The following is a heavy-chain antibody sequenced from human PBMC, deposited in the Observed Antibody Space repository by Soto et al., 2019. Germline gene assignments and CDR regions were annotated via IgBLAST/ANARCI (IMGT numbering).Heavy chain of an antibody. D-gene: IGHD6-19*01. CDR1: GFSLDTRGVG. J-gene: IGHJ4*02. CDR3: AHRRGHSSGWISFDF. CDR2: IYWHGDK. V-gene: IGHV2-5*01. Sequence: QITLTESGPPLVEPKQTLTLTCTFSGFSLDTRGVGVGWIRQPPGKAPEWLALIYWHGDKRYSPSLKHRLTITKDTSKSQVVLTLTDMDPMDTATYFCAHRRGHSSGWISFDFWGQGTLVTVSS.